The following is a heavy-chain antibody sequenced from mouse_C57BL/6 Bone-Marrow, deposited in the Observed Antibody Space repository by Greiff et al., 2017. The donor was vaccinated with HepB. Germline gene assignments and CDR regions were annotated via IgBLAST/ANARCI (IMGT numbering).Heavy chain of an antibody. V-gene: IGHV10-1*01. CDR1: GFSFNTYA. CDR3: VRQEDGYLDY. Sequence: EVQLVESGGGLVQPKGSLKLSCAASGFSFNTYAMNWVRQAPGKGLEWVARIRSKSNNYATYYADSVKDRFTISRDDSESMLYLQMNNLKTEDTAMYYCVRQEDGYLDYWGQGTTLTVSS. D-gene: IGHD2-3*01. CDR2: IRSKSNNYAT. J-gene: IGHJ2*01.